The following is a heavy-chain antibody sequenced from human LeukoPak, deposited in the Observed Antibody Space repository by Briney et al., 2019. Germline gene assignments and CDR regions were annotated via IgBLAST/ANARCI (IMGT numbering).Heavy chain of an antibody. CDR1: GGSISSYY. CDR2: ISSGGST. CDR3: ARGDDYKSTLFDY. D-gene: IGHD5-12*01. J-gene: IGHJ4*02. Sequence: KPSETLSLTCTVSGGSISSYYWSWIRQPPGKELEWIGYISSGGSTNYNPSLKSRVTISIDTSKNQFSLKLTSATAADTAVYYCARGDDYKSTLFDYWGQGTLVTVSS. V-gene: IGHV4-59*01.